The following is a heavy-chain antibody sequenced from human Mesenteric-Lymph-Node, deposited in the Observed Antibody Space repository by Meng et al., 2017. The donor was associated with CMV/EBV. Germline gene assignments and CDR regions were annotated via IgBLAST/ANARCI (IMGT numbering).Heavy chain of an antibody. CDR1: GFTFSSYS. D-gene: IGHD2-2*01. CDR3: ARVNVVVPAARSGDFDY. J-gene: IGHJ4*02. V-gene: IGHV3-7*01. Sequence: GGSLRLSCAASGFTFSSYSMNWVRQAPGKGLEWVANIKQDGSEKYYVDSVKGRFTISRDNAKNSLYLQMNSLRAEDTAVYYCARVNVVVPAARSGDFDYWGQGTLVTVSS. CDR2: IKQDGSEK.